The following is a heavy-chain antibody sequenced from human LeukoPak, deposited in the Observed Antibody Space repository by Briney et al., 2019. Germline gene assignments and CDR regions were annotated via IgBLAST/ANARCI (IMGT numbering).Heavy chain of an antibody. V-gene: IGHV1-2*02. CDR2: INPNSGGT. J-gene: IGHJ4*02. D-gene: IGHD3-10*01. CDR3: ARSDNYGSGTFSPFDY. Sequence: ASVKVSCKASGYTFTGYYMHWVRQAPGQGLEWMGWINPNSGGTNYAQKFQGRVTMTRDTSISTAYMELSRLRSDDTAVYYCARSDNYGSGTFSPFDYWGQGTLVTVSS. CDR1: GYTFTGYY.